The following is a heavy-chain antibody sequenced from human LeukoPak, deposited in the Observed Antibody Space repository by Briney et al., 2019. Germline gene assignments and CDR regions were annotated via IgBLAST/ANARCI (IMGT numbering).Heavy chain of an antibody. CDR3: AREGFFDY. CDR1: GFTVSTKY. Sequence: GGSLRLSCAASGFTVSTKYMSWARQAPGKGLEWVSVIYSIGNTYYADSVKGRFTISRDNSKNTVFLQMNSLRADDTAVYYCAREGFFDYWGQGTLVTVSS. CDR2: IYSIGNT. V-gene: IGHV3-53*01. J-gene: IGHJ4*02.